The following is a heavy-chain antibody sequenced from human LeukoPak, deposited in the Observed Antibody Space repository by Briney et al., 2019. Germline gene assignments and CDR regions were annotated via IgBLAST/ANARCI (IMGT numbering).Heavy chain of an antibody. CDR1: GFTFRDHY. CDR2: ISNSGRTK. D-gene: IGHD6-19*01. J-gene: IGHJ5*02. Sequence: GGSLRLSCAASGFTFRDHYMSWIRQSPGKGLEYISYISNSGRTKYYADSVQGRFAISRDNAKNSLYLQMNSLRAEDTAVYYCAPDLGIAVAGTEPNWFDPWGQGTLVTVSS. V-gene: IGHV3-11*04. CDR3: APDLGIAVAGTEPNWFDP.